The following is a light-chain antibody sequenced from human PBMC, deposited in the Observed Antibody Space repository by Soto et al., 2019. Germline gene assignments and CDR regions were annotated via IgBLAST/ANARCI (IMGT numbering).Light chain of an antibody. J-gene: IGLJ3*02. CDR1: GSDIGGYNY. Sequence: QSVLTQPASVSGSPGQSITISCTGTGSDIGGYNYVSWYQQHPGKAPKLMIYGVSNRPSGVSNRFSGSKSANTASLTISGLQAEDEADYYCSSYTSSSTLVFGGGTQLTVL. CDR2: GVS. V-gene: IGLV2-14*01. CDR3: SSYTSSSTLV.